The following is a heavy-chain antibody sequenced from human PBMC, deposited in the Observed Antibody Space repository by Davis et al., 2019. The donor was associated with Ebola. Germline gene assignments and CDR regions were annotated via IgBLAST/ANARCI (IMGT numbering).Heavy chain of an antibody. CDR2: ISAYNGNT. CDR1: GYTFISYG. V-gene: IGHV1-18*01. Sequence: AASVKVSCKASGYTFISYGFSWVRQAPGQGLEWMGWISAYNGNTKYAPNFHGRVTITTDTSISTAYMELTSLRSEDTAVYYCARGAMYYDILTGYQGWFDPWGQGTLVTVSS. D-gene: IGHD3-9*01. CDR3: ARGAMYYDILTGYQGWFDP. J-gene: IGHJ5*02.